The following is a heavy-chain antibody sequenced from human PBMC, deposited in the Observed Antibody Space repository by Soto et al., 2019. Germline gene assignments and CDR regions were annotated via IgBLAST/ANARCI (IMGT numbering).Heavy chain of an antibody. CDR1: GGSISSGGYY. CDR2: IYYSGCT. V-gene: IGHV4-31*03. D-gene: IGHD2-2*03. J-gene: IGHJ5*02. CDR3: ATGYCSSTSCYSDWFDP. Sequence: SETLSLTCTVSGGSISSGGYYWSWIRQHPGKGLEWIGYIYYSGCTYYNPSLKSRVTISVDTSKNQFSLKLSSVTAADTAVYYCATGYCSSTSCYSDWFDPWGQGTLVTVSS.